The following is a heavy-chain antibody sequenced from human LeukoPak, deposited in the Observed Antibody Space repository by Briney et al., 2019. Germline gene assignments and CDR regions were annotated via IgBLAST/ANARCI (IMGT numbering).Heavy chain of an antibody. D-gene: IGHD3-22*01. CDR1: GGSISGYY. Sequence: SETLSLTCTVSGGSISGYYWSWIRQPPGKGLEWIGYIHYSGSTNYNPSLKSRVTISVDTSKNQFSLKLSSVTAADTAVYYCARGLGYYDSSGLLDYWGQGTLVTVSS. CDR2: IHYSGST. J-gene: IGHJ4*02. V-gene: IGHV4-59*01. CDR3: ARGLGYYDSSGLLDY.